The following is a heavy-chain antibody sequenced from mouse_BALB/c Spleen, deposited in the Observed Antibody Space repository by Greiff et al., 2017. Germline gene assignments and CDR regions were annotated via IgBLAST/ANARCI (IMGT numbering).Heavy chain of an antibody. V-gene: IGHV1S22*01. D-gene: IGHD1-1*01. J-gene: IGHJ3*01. CDR3: TSQIYYYGSSYLFAY. CDR2: IYPGSGST. Sequence: LQQPGSELVRPGASVKLSCKASGYTFTSYWMHWVKQRPGQGLEWIGNIYPGSGSTNYDEKFKSKATLTVDTSSSTAYMQLSSLTSEDSAVYYCTSQIYYYGSSYLFAYWGQGTLVTVSA. CDR1: GYTFTSYW.